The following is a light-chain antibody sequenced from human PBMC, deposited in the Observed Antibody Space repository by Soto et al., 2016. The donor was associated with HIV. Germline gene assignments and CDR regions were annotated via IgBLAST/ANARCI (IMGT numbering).Light chain of an antibody. V-gene: IGKV1-17*01. CDR3: LQQNTYPHT. CDR1: QSINTY. CDR2: GTS. Sequence: DIQMTQSPSTLSASVGDRVTITCRSSQSINTYLNWYQQKPGKAPKLLIYGTSSNIAGVPSRFSGSGSGTEFTLTITSLQPEDFATYYCLQQNTYPHTFGGGTKVEFK. J-gene: IGKJ4*01.